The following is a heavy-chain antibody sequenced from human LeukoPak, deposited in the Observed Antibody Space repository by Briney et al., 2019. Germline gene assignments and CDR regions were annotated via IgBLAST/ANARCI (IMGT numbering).Heavy chain of an antibody. J-gene: IGHJ4*02. V-gene: IGHV3-30-3*01. CDR3: ARSWGDLPSYYFDY. Sequence: GGSLRLSCAASGFTFSSYAMHWVRQAPGKGLEWVAVISYDGSNKYYADSVKGRFTISRDNSKNTLYLEMNSLRAEDTAVRYCARSWGDLPSYYFDYWGQGTLVTVSS. CDR2: ISYDGSNK. CDR1: GFTFSSYA. D-gene: IGHD3-16*01.